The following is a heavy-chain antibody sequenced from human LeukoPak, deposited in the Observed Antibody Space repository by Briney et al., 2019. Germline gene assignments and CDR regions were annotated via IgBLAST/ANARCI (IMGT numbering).Heavy chain of an antibody. Sequence: GGSLRLSCEASGFIFSTYPMHWVRQAPDKGLEWVAMISHHGSNEYYADSVKGRFTISRDNSKNTVYLQMNNPRVEDTAIYYCARVHDTTGYYHYFDSWGQGTLVTVSS. D-gene: IGHD3-9*01. CDR2: ISHHGSNE. V-gene: IGHV3-30*14. CDR3: ARVHDTTGYYHYFDS. J-gene: IGHJ4*02. CDR1: GFIFSTYP.